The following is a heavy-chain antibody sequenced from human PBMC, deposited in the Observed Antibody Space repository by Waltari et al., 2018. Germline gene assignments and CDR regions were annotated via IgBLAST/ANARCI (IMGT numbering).Heavy chain of an antibody. CDR2: VDWDDDK. V-gene: IGHV2-70*15. J-gene: IGHJ4*02. CDR3: ARILVNSAFHTTIDS. D-gene: IGHD2-2*01. Sequence: QVTLRESGPALVKPTQTLTLTCTFSGFSLSTSGMCVSWLRQPPGKALEWLARVDWDDDKYYSTSLKTRLTISKDTSKSQVVLTMTYMDPMDTATYYCARILVNSAFHTTIDSWGQGTLVTVSS. CDR1: GFSLSTSGMC.